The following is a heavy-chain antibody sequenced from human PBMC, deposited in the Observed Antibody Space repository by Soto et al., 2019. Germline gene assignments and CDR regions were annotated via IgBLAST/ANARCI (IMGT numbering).Heavy chain of an antibody. Sequence: QVQVQEAGPGLAKPSQTLSLTCTVSGDSIINGIYYWTWIRQHPRKGLEWIGHVQYSGTIYYNPSLRSRVTKSADTSKNPVSLELSSVTVADTAVYYCVRGADRYKCGFWGQGTLVTVSS. V-gene: IGHV4-31*03. CDR1: GDSIINGIYY. CDR3: VRGADRYKCGF. CDR2: VQYSGTI. D-gene: IGHD2-21*02. J-gene: IGHJ4*02.